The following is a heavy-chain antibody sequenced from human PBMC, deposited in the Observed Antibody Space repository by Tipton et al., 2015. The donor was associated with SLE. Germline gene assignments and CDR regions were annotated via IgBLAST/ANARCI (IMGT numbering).Heavy chain of an antibody. D-gene: IGHD3-3*01. Sequence: SLRLSCAASGFTFSSYSMNWVRQAPGKGLEWVSYISSSSSTIYYADSVKGRFTISRDNAKNSLYLQMNSLRSDDTAVYYCARGGYYDFWSGSIYYFDYWGQGTLVTVSS. V-gene: IGHV3-48*01. CDR3: ARGGYYDFWSGSIYYFDY. J-gene: IGHJ4*02. CDR1: GFTFSSYS. CDR2: ISSSSSTI.